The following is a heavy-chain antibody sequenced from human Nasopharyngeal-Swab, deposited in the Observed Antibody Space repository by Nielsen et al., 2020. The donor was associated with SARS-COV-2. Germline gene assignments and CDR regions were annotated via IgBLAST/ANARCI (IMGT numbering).Heavy chain of an antibody. Sequence: GESLKISCEASGFTFSDFYMSWIRLAPGKGLEWVASITSRGDRTYYGDSVKGRFTIFRENYKNTLYLQLNSLRAEDTARYYCARFSRCDDDCPSDYWGQGTLVTVS. CDR3: ARFSRCDDDCPSDY. J-gene: IGHJ4*02. CDR2: ITSRGDRT. D-gene: IGHD2-21*02. V-gene: IGHV3-23*01. CDR1: GFTFSDFY.